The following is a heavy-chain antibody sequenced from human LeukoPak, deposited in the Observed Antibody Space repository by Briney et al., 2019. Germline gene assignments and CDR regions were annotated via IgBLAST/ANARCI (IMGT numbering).Heavy chain of an antibody. V-gene: IGHV4-39*02. J-gene: IGHJ6*03. CDR2: IYYSGST. CDR1: GGSISSSSYY. Sequence: SETLSLTCTVSGGSISSSSYYWGWIRQPPGKGLEWIGSIYYSGSTYYNPSLKSRVTISVDTSKNQFSLKLSSVTAADTAVYYCARDNYYYYMDVWGKGTTVTISS. CDR3: ARDNYYYYMDV.